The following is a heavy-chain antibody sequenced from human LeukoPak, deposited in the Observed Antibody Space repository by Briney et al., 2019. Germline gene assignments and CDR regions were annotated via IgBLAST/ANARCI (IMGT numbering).Heavy chain of an antibody. CDR2: MSNSGSYI. Sequence: GGSLRLSCAASGFTFSSYSMNWFRQAPGKGLEWVSSMSNSGSYIYYAESVQGRFTISRDNAKNSLFLQMNSLRDEDTAVYYCAKGPLIEVAGTTWDYWGQGTLVTVSS. CDR3: AKGPLIEVAGTTWDY. CDR1: GFTFSSYS. D-gene: IGHD6-19*01. V-gene: IGHV3-21*01. J-gene: IGHJ4*02.